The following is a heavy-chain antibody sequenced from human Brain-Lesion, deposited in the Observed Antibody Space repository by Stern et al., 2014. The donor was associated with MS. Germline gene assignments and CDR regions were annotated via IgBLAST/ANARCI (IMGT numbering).Heavy chain of an antibody. D-gene: IGHD1-26*01. CDR1: GGSITSSSYY. CDR3: VRPDIMGTIWN. V-gene: IGHV4-39*01. J-gene: IGHJ4*02. Sequence: QVQLVESGPGLVKPSETLSLTCTVSGGSITSSSYYWGWIRQPPGRGLEYIGTVYYTGSTFYDPSLKSRVTISVDTSKNPVAPKLPSVTAADTAVYYCVRPDIMGTIWNWGQGTLVTVSS. CDR2: VYYTGST.